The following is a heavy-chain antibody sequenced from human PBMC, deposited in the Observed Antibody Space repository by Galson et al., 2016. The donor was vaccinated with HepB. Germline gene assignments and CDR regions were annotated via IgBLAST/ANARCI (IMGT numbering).Heavy chain of an antibody. CDR2: INPFFGYT. Sequence: SVKVSCKATGGTFSSYAISWMRQAPGQGLEWMGGINPFFGYTNYAQKFQGRVTITADKSTSTSYTELSSLRSEDTAVYYCARLLPYSSGWYITYYFDYCGQGTLVTVAS. CDR3: ARLLPYSSGWYITYYFDY. CDR1: GGTFSSYA. V-gene: IGHV1-69*06. D-gene: IGHD6-19*01. J-gene: IGHJ4*02.